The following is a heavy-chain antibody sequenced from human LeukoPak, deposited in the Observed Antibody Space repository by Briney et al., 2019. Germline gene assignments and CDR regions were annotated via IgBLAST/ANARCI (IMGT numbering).Heavy chain of an antibody. CDR2: IKDDGTET. D-gene: IGHD5-24*01. CDR3: AKEGRSLQSY. J-gene: IGHJ4*02. Sequence: GGSLRLPCAASGFMFSSNWMSWVRLAPGKGLEWVANIKDDGTETYYVDSVKGRFTVSRDNAKNSLYLQMNSLRVEDTAVYYCAKEGRSLQSYWGQGTLVTVSS. CDR1: GFMFSSNW. V-gene: IGHV3-7*03.